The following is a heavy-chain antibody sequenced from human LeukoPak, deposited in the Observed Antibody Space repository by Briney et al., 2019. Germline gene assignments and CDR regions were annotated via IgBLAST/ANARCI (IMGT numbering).Heavy chain of an antibody. CDR1: GGSISSYF. J-gene: IGHJ4*02. Sequence: SETLSLTCTVSGGSISSYFWSWIRQPAAKGLEWIGRIDTSGSTNYNPSLKSRVTISVDTSKNQFSLKLSSVTAADTAVYYCARGYLYYDFWSGYSSTQPFDYWGQGTLVTVSS. D-gene: IGHD3-3*01. V-gene: IGHV4-4*07. CDR2: IDTSGST. CDR3: ARGYLYYDFWSGYSSTQPFDY.